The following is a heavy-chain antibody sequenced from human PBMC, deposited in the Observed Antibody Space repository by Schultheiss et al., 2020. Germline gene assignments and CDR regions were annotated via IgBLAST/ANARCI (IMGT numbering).Heavy chain of an antibody. CDR3: ARGERWSHFDY. D-gene: IGHD5-24*01. Sequence: SETLSLTCTVSGGSISSDYWSWIRQPPGKGLEWIGYIYDSGSTNYNPSLESRVTISEDTSKNQFSLKLSSVTAADTAVYYCARGERWSHFDYWGQGILGTVS. CDR1: GGSISSDY. V-gene: IGHV4-59*08. J-gene: IGHJ4*02. CDR2: IYDSGST.